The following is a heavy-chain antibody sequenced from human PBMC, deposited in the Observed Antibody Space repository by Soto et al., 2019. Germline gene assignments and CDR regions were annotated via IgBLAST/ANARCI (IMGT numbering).Heavy chain of an antibody. V-gene: IGHV1-2*04. CDR1: GYTFTGYY. D-gene: IGHD2-2*01. CDR3: ARSLRRVVVPAPMSGIAY. CDR2: INPNSGGT. J-gene: IGHJ4*02. Sequence: ASVKVSCKASGYTFTGYYMHWVRQAPGQGLEWMGWINPNSGGTNYAQKFQGWVTMTRDTSISTAYMELSRLRSDDTAVYYCARSLRRVVVPAPMSGIAYWGQGTLVTVSS.